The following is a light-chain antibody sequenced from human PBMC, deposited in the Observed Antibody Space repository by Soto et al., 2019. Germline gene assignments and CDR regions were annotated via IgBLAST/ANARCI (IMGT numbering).Light chain of an antibody. J-gene: IGKJ2*01. CDR1: QSVSSSY. CDR2: GAS. CDR3: QHYGSSPFT. V-gene: IGKV3-20*01. Sequence: EIVLTQSPGTLPLSPGERATLSCRASQSVSSSYLVWYQQKPGQAPRPLIYGASTRATGIPDRFSGSGSGTDFTLTISILEPEDFAVYYCQHYGSSPFTFGQGTKLQIK.